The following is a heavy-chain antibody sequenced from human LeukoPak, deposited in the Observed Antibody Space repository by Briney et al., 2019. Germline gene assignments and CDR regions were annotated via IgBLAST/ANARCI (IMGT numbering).Heavy chain of an antibody. CDR2: ISGYNGNT. J-gene: IGHJ6*03. Sequence: GASVKVSRKPSGYTFSDYGITWVRQAPGQGIEWMGWISGYNGNTNYAESPQGRVTMTIDTSTSTAYMDLRSLRSDDTAVYYCARVGLVDNEYGFYFYMDVWGKGTTVIVSS. V-gene: IGHV1-18*01. CDR1: GYTFSDYG. CDR3: ARVGLVDNEYGFYFYMDV. D-gene: IGHD4/OR15-4a*01.